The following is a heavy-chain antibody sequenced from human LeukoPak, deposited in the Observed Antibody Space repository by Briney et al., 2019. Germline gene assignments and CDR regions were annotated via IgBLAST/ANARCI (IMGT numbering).Heavy chain of an antibody. V-gene: IGHV3-30*04. D-gene: IGHD2-2*02. J-gene: IGHJ4*02. Sequence: PGGSLRLSCAASGFTFISYAMSWVRQAPGKGLEWVAVISYDGSNKYYADSVKGRFTISRDNSKNTLYLQMNSLRAEDTAVYYCARDLRHQLLYCLDYWGQGTLVTVSS. CDR2: ISYDGSNK. CDR1: GFTFISYA. CDR3: ARDLRHQLLYCLDY.